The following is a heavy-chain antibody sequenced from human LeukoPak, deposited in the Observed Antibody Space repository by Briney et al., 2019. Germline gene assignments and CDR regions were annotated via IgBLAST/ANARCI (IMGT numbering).Heavy chain of an antibody. CDR2: IWYDGSNK. CDR1: GFTFSSYG. V-gene: IGHV3-33*01. Sequence: GGSLRLSCAASGFTFSSYGMHWVRQAPGKGLEWVAVIWYDGSNKYLADSVKGRFTISRDNSKNTLYLQMNSLRAEDTAVYYCARDGVRSGYHEGPDYWGQGILVTVSS. D-gene: IGHD3-22*01. CDR3: ARDGVRSGYHEGPDY. J-gene: IGHJ4*02.